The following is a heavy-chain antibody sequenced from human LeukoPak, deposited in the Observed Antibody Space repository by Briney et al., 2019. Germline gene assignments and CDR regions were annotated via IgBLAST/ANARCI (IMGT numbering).Heavy chain of an antibody. CDR3: ARELNGYGYYFFDY. CDR2: ISSSTNTI. D-gene: IGHD3-16*01. Sequence: GGSLRLSCEVSGFPFTLYSMNWVRQAPGKGLEWLSYISSSTNTIYYADSVKGRFTISRDNAKNSLYLQMNGLGAEDTAVYYCARELNGYGYYFFDYWGPGTLVTVSS. CDR1: GFPFTLYS. J-gene: IGHJ4*02. V-gene: IGHV3-48*04.